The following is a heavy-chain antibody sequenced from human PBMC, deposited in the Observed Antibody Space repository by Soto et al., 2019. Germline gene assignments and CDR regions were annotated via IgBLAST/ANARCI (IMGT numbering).Heavy chain of an antibody. J-gene: IGHJ4*02. CDR2: IYTSGST. Sequence: PSETLSLTCTVSGGSISSYYWSWIRQPAGKGLEWIGRIYTSGSTNYNPSLKSRVTMSVDTSKNQFSLKLSSVTAADTAVYYCARFAYSSGWYYFDYWGQGTLVTVSS. CDR3: ARFAYSSGWYYFDY. CDR1: GGSISSYY. D-gene: IGHD6-19*01. V-gene: IGHV4-4*07.